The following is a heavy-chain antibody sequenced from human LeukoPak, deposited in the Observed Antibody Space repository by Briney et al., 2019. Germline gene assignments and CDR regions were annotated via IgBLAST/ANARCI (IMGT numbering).Heavy chain of an antibody. CDR3: AMSQSDLDKYSNYVVFDY. CDR1: GFTFSNYC. Sequence: QPGGSLRLSCAASGFTFSNYCMNWLRQAPGKGLEWVSYISSSSSTIYHADSVKGRFTVSRDNAKNSLYLQMNSLRAEDTAVYYCAMSQSDLDKYSNYVVFDYWGQGTLVTVSS. J-gene: IGHJ4*02. V-gene: IGHV3-48*01. D-gene: IGHD4-11*01. CDR2: ISSSSSTI.